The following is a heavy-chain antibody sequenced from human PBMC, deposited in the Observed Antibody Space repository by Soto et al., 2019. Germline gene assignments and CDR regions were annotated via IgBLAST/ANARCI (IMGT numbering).Heavy chain of an antibody. CDR3: ARGGCGPRTETQPNRGGRDV. CDR2: IRSRSDYI. V-gene: IGHV3-21*04. Sequence: NPVGSLRLSCRASGFTFKGYTMNWVRQAPAKGREWGSSIRSRSDYIHYVDSVKGRFTMSRDNAENSLFLELTSLRVDDTALYYCARGGCGPRTETQPNRGGRDVWRQGTTVTVSS. J-gene: IGHJ6*02. CDR1: GFTFKGYT. D-gene: IGHD6-25*01.